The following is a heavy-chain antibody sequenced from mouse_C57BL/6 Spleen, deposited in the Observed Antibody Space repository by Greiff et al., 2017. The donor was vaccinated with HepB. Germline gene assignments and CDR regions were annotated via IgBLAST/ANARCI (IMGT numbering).Heavy chain of an antibody. D-gene: IGHD1-1*01. CDR1: GYTFTDHT. CDR2: IYPGSGST. CDR3: ARGEYYGSRPWYFDV. J-gene: IGHJ1*03. Sequence: QVQLKQSDAELVKPGASVKISCKVSGYTFTDHTIHWMKQRPGQGLEWIGDIYPGSGSTNYNEKFKSKATLTVDTSSSTAYMQLSSLTSEDSAVYYCARGEYYGSRPWYFDVWGTGTTVTVSS. V-gene: IGHV1-78*01.